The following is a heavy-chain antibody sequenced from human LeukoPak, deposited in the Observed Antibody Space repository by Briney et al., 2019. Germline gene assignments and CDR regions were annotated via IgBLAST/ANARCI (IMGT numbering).Heavy chain of an antibody. V-gene: IGHV3-74*01. D-gene: IGHD3-22*01. Sequence: GGSLRLSCAASGFTFSNYWMHWVRQAPGKGLMWVSSLNTDGSTKTYADSVKGRFTIARDNAKNTLYLQMNSLRAQDTAVYYCARAGPDYYDSSGYYWDSWGQGTLVTVSS. CDR3: ARAGPDYYDSSGYYWDS. CDR2: LNTDGSTK. J-gene: IGHJ4*02. CDR1: GFTFSNYW.